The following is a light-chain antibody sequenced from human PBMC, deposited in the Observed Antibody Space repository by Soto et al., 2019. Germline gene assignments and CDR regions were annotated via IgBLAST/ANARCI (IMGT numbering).Light chain of an antibody. CDR3: QQYNSNSQT. V-gene: IGKV1-5*01. J-gene: IGKJ4*01. Sequence: DIQMTQSPSTLSASVGVRVTISCRASQSITTWLAWYQQKPGKAPKLLIYDASTLESGVPSRFSGSGSGTEFTLTISSLQPDDFATYYCQQYNSNSQTFGGGTKVDIK. CDR2: DAS. CDR1: QSITTW.